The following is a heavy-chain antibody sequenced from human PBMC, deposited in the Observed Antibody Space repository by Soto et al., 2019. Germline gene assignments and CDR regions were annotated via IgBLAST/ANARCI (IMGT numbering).Heavy chain of an antibody. D-gene: IGHD3-3*02. CDR1: GGSISSSSYY. J-gene: IGHJ5*02. CDR3: ISRNWFDP. V-gene: IGHV4-39*01. CDR2: IYYSGST. Sequence: SETLSLTCTVSGGSISSSSYYWGWIRQPPGKGLEWIGSIYYSGSTYYNPSLKSRVTISVDTSKNQFSLKLSSVTAADTAVYYCISRNWFDPWGQGTLVTVSS.